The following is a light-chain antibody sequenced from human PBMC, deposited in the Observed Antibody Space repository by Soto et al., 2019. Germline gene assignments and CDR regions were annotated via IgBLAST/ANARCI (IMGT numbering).Light chain of an antibody. CDR3: AAWDDSLRAL. Sequence: QSALTQPRSVSGAPGQSVTISCLGTSGDVGGYDYVSWYQLHPGKAAKLLIFDVNKRPSGVSDRFPGCKSGNTASLTNSGLQAEDEADYYCAAWDDSLRALFGTGTKVTVL. V-gene: IGLV2-11*01. J-gene: IGLJ1*01. CDR1: SGDVGGYDY. CDR2: DVN.